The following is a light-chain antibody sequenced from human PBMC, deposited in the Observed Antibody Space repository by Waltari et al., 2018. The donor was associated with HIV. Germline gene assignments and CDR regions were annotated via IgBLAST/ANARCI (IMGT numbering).Light chain of an antibody. J-gene: IGLJ1*01. CDR3: CSYAGSNTYL. Sequence: QPALTQPASVSGFPGQSITIPCTGSSSDVGRSNYVSWYQPHPGKAPKLLTYDVSKRPSGVSNRFSGSKSGNTASLTISGLQAEDEADYYCCSYAGSNTYLFGTGTEVTVL. CDR1: SSDVGRSNY. CDR2: DVS. V-gene: IGLV2-23*02.